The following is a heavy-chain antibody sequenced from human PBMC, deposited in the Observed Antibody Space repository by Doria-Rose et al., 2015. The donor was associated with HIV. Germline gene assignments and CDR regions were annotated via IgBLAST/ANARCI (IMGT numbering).Heavy chain of an antibody. CDR3: AKAPIIGPKYYFYMDV. V-gene: IGHV3-9*01. D-gene: IGHD3-3*01. J-gene: IGHJ6*03. Sequence: VQLQESGGGLVQPGRSLRLSCVGSGFSFESYAMHWVRLAPGKGLEWVAGISWASGAKGNADSVEVRFTISRDNAKKSVYLEMRSLRPEDPAFYYCAKAPIIGPKYYFYMDVWGKGTSVTVSS. CDR2: ISWASGAK. CDR1: GFSFESYA.